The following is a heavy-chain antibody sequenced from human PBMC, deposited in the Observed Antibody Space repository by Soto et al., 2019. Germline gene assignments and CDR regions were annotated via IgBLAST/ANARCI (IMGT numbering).Heavy chain of an antibody. J-gene: IGHJ4*02. CDR1: GFTFSSYW. V-gene: IGHV3-7*05. CDR3: ARKRGYGYGPLDY. D-gene: IGHD5-18*01. CDR2: INQDGSEK. Sequence: GGSLRLSCAASGFTFSSYWMSWVRQAPGKGLEWVANINQDGSEKYYVDSVKGRFTISRDNAKKSLFLQMNSLRAEDTAVYYCARKRGYGYGPLDYWGQGTLVTVSS.